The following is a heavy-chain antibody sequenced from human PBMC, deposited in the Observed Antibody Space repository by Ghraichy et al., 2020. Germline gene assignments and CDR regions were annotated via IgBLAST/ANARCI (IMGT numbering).Heavy chain of an antibody. D-gene: IGHD2-15*01. CDR3: ARDVTAWSFDR. J-gene: IGHJ4*02. CDR2: IHGGGRT. CDR1: GFIVRSND. Sequence: GGSLRLSCAASGFIVRSNDMSWVRQAPGKGLEWVSIIHGGGRTYYADSVRGRFTMSRDNVKNTLYLQMNGLKAEDTAVYYCARDVTAWSFDRCGQGTLVTVSS. V-gene: IGHV3-53*01.